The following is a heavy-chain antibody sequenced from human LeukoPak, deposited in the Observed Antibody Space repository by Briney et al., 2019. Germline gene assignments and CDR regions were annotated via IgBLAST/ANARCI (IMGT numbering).Heavy chain of an antibody. CDR1: GFTFSSYA. Sequence: GGSLRLSCAASGFTFSSYAMHWVRQAPGKGLEWVAVISYDGSNKYYADSVKGRFTVSRDNSKNTLYLQMKSLRAEDTAVYYCAKGGGYEAQYYYYYLDVWGKGTTVTISS. D-gene: IGHD5-12*01. CDR3: AKGGGYEAQYYYYYLDV. CDR2: ISYDGSNK. V-gene: IGHV3-30*04. J-gene: IGHJ6*03.